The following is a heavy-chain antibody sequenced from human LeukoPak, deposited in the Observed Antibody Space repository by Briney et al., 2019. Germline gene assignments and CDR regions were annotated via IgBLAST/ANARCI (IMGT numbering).Heavy chain of an antibody. Sequence: KSGGSLRLSCAASGFTFNDYYMSWIRQAPGKGLEGLSYINIGGTNTHYADSVKGRFTISRDNAKKSLYLEMNNLRAEDTAVYYCATDGAGFDTWGQGVLVTVSS. CDR3: ATDGAGFDT. J-gene: IGHJ5*02. CDR1: GFTFNDYY. CDR2: INIGGTNT. V-gene: IGHV3-11*01.